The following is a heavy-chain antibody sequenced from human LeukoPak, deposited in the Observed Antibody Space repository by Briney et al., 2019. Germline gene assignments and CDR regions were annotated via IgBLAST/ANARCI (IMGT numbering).Heavy chain of an antibody. D-gene: IGHD3-3*01. CDR3: ARVSSLEWLFPDF. CDR2: INSDGSTT. Sequence: PGGSLRLSCVASGFTFRNYWMHWVRQAPGKGLVWVSRINSDGSTTNYADSVKGRFTVSRDNAKNTLYLQMNCLRAEDTAVYYCARVSSLEWLFPDFWGQGTLVTVSS. CDR1: GFTFRNYW. V-gene: IGHV3-74*01. J-gene: IGHJ4*02.